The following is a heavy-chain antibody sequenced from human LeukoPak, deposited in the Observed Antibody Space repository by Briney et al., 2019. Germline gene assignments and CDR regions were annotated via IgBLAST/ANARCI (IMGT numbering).Heavy chain of an antibody. V-gene: IGHV4-31*03. CDR1: GGSISSGGYY. CDR2: IYYSGST. J-gene: IGHJ3*02. CDR3: XXXXXXXXXVAALDAFDI. Sequence: SETLSLTCTVSGGSISSGGYYWSWIRQHPGKGLEWIGYIYYSGSTYYNPSLKSRVTISVDTSKNQFSLKLSSVTAADTAVYXXXXXXXXXXXVAALDAFDIWGQGTMVTVSS. D-gene: IGHD6-19*01.